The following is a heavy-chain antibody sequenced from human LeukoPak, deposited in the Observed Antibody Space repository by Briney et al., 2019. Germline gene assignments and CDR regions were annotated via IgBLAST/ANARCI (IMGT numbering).Heavy chain of an antibody. J-gene: IGHJ4*02. Sequence: GASVKVSCKASGYTFTGYYMHWVRQAPGQGLEWMGWINPNSGGTNYAQKFQGRVTMTRDTSISTAYMELSRLRSDDTAVYYCAFTYGSGSYGYYYWGQGTLVTVSS. CDR1: GYTFTGYY. CDR2: INPNSGGT. CDR3: AFTYGSGSYGYYY. V-gene: IGHV1-2*02. D-gene: IGHD3-10*01.